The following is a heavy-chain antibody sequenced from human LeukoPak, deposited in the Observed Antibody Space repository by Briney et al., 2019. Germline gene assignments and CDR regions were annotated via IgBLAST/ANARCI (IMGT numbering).Heavy chain of an antibody. Sequence: PGGALRLSRAASGFTLYDYSLHWGRQAPGEGLEWVSGISWNSGSIGYADSVKGRFTISRDNAKNSLYLQMSSLRVEDTAVYYCTRDPRHFDSCGQGTLVTVPS. D-gene: IGHD6-6*01. CDR1: GFTLYDYS. J-gene: IGHJ5*01. V-gene: IGHV3-9*01. CDR2: ISWNSGSI. CDR3: TRDPRHFDS.